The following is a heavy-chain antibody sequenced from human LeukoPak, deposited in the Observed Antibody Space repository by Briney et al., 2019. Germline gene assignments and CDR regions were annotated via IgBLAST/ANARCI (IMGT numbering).Heavy chain of an antibody. V-gene: IGHV1-18*01. CDR3: ARDTIAARPGWFDP. CDR2: ISAYNGNT. CDR1: GYTFTTYG. J-gene: IGHJ5*02. D-gene: IGHD6-6*01. Sequence: GASVKVSCKASGYTFTTYGLNWVRLAPGLGLEWMGRISAYNGNTKDAEKFQDRVTMTTDTSTSTAYMELRNLRSDDTAVYYCARDTIAARPGWFDPWGQGTLVTVSS.